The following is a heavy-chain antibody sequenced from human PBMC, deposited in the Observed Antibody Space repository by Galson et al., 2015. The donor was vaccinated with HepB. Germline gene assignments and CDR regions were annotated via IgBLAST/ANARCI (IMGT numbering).Heavy chain of an antibody. D-gene: IGHD2-2*01. V-gene: IGHV1-2*02. CDR1: GYPFTAYF. Sequence: SVKVSCKASGYPFTAYFIHWVRQAPGQGLQWMGWIDPKSGGANYAQNFQVRVTMTRDTSISPAYMDLSSLRSDDTAVYYCTIDRHPPSAPFDYWGQGTLVTVSS. CDR2: IDPKSGGA. CDR3: TIDRHPPSAPFDY. J-gene: IGHJ4*02.